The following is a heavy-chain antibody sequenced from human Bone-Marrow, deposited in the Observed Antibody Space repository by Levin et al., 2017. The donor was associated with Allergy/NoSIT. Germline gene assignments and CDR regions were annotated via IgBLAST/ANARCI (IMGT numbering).Heavy chain of an antibody. D-gene: IGHD2-15*01. CDR2: SRNKANAYTT. V-gene: IGHV3-72*01. CDR3: ARGGHCGGGTCYSDYFDY. CDR1: GFTFSDHY. J-gene: IGHJ4*02. Sequence: PGGSLRLSCAVSGFTFSDHYMDWVRQAPGKGLEWLGRSRNKANAYTTEYAASVNGRFTVSRDDSKNSLHLQMNGLETEDTAVYYCARGGHCGGGTCYSDYFDYWGQGTLVTVSS.